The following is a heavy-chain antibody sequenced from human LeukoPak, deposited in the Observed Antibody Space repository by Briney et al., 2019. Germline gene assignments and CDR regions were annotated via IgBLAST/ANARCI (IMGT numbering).Heavy chain of an antibody. CDR3: AREAADGWFDP. D-gene: IGHD2-15*01. J-gene: IGHJ5*02. V-gene: IGHV1-2*02. CDR2: INPNSGGT. Sequence: GASVKVSCKASGYTFTGYYMHWVRQPPGQGLAWMGWINPNSGGTNFAQKFQGRVTMTRETSISTAYMELSRLRSDDTAVYYCAREAADGWFDPWGQGTLVTVSS. CDR1: GYTFTGYY.